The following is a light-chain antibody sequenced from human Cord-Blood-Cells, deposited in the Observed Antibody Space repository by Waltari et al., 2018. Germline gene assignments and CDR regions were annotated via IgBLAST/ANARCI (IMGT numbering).Light chain of an antibody. V-gene: IGLV4-69*01. CDR3: QTWGTGINWV. J-gene: IGLJ3*02. CDR1: SGHSSYA. CDR2: LNSDGSH. Sequence: QLVLTQSPSASASLGASVKLTCTLSSGHSSYAIAWHQQQPEKGPRYLMKLNSDGSHSKGDRIPDRFSGSSSGAERYLTISSLQSEDEADYYCQTWGTGINWVFGGGTKLTVL.